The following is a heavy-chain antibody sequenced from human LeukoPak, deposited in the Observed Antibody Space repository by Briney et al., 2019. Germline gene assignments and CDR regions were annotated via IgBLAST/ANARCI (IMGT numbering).Heavy chain of an antibody. Sequence: GGSLRLSCAASGFTFDDYAMHWVWQAPGKGLEWVSGISWNSDSIAYADSVKGRFIISRDNAKNTLYLQMNSLRAEDAALYYCVKGGGSSGWSGSDYWGQGTLVTVSS. J-gene: IGHJ4*02. CDR1: GFTFDDYA. CDR3: VKGGGSSGWSGSDY. V-gene: IGHV3-9*01. D-gene: IGHD6-19*01. CDR2: ISWNSDSI.